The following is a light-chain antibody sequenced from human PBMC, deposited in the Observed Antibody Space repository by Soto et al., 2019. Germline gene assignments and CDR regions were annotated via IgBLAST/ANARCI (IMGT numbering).Light chain of an antibody. CDR3: SSSASGSSHVV. CDR2: DVN. CDR1: SSDIGGYDY. V-gene: IGLV2-14*01. J-gene: IGLJ2*01. Sequence: QSALTQPASVSGSPGQSITLSCTGTSSDIGGYDYVSWYQRHPGKAPKLIIYDVNNRPSGVSNRFSGSKSGNTASLTISGVQAEDEADYYYSSSASGSSHVVFGGGTKLTVL.